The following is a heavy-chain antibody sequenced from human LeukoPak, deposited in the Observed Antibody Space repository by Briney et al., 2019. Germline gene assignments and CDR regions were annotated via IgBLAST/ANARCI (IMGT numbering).Heavy chain of an antibody. CDR3: ARISGSPPDY. D-gene: IGHD6-25*01. V-gene: IGHV3-7*01. Sequence: GGSLRLSCAAPGFTFSRYWMSWVRQTPRKGLERVANIKQNGSEKNYVDSVKGRFTISRDNAKTSLYLQMNSLRAEDTAVYYCARISGSPPDYWGQGTLVTVSS. CDR2: IKQNGSEK. CDR1: GFTFSRYW. J-gene: IGHJ4*02.